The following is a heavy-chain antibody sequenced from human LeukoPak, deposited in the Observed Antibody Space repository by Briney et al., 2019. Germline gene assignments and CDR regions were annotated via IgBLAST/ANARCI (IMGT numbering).Heavy chain of an antibody. Sequence: GRSLRLSCAASGFTFSSYGMHWVRQAPGKGLEWVAVIWYDGSNKYYADSVKGRFTISRDNSKNTLYLQMNSLRAEDTAVYYCARNHAEAETVIVRRHAYYFDNWGQGTLVTVSS. D-gene: IGHD3-22*01. CDR1: GFTFSSYG. V-gene: IGHV3-33*01. CDR2: IWYDGSNK. CDR3: ARNHAEAETVIVRRHAYYFDN. J-gene: IGHJ4*02.